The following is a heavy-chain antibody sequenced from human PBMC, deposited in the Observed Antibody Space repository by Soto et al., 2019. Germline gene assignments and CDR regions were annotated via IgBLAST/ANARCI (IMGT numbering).Heavy chain of an antibody. CDR2: IYPGDSDT. D-gene: IGHD3-22*01. CDR1: GYSFTSYW. Sequence: PGESLKISCKGSGYSFTSYWIGWVRQMPGKGLEWMGIIYPGDSDTRYSPSFQGQVTISADKSISTAYLQWSSLKASDTAMYYCARQCKYYYDSNSYAFDIWGQGTMVTVSS. V-gene: IGHV5-51*01. CDR3: ARQCKYYYDSNSYAFDI. J-gene: IGHJ3*02.